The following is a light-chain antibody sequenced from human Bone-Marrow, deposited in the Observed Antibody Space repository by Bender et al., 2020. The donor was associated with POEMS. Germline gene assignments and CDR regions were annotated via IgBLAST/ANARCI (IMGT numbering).Light chain of an antibody. CDR2: GYN. J-gene: IGLJ3*02. Sequence: QSVLTQPPSVSGAPGQGVPIPCPGSSSNTGSGYDINCYQHLPGTAPKLLIYGYNNRPSGVPDRFSGSKSGTSASLAITGLQAEDEGDYYCQSYDNSLGGWVFGGGTKLTVL. CDR1: SSNTGSGYD. CDR3: QSYDNSLGGWV. V-gene: IGLV1-40*01.